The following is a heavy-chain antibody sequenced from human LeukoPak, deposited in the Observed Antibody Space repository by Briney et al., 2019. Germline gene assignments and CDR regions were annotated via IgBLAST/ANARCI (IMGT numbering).Heavy chain of an antibody. CDR3: ARARSGYYRYYFDY. Sequence: GGSLRLSCAASGFTFSSYWMSWVRQAPGKGLEWVANIKQDGSEKYYVDSVKGRFTISRDNAKNSLYLQMNSLRAEDTAVYYCARARSGYYRYYFDYWGQGTLVTVSS. D-gene: IGHD3-3*01. CDR2: IKQDGSEK. V-gene: IGHV3-7*01. J-gene: IGHJ4*02. CDR1: GFTFSSYW.